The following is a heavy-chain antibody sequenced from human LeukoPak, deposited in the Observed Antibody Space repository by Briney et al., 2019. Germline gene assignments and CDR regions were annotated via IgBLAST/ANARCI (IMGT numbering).Heavy chain of an antibody. CDR3: TRGSLSGSSRDY. V-gene: IGHV1-8*01. J-gene: IGHJ4*02. CDR2: MNPNTGDT. Sequence: GASVSVSCKASVYTFTVYDINWVRQATGQGLEWMGWMNPNTGDTGYAQKFQGRVTMTRNSSIDTAYMELSGLRSEDTAVYYCTRGSLSGSSRDYWGQGTLLTVSS. D-gene: IGHD1-26*01. CDR1: VYTFTVYD.